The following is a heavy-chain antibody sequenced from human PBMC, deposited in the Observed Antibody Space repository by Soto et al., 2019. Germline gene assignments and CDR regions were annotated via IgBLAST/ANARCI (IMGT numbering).Heavy chain of an antibody. CDR1: GFTFSSYA. CDR2: ISGSGGST. D-gene: IGHD2-2*01. Sequence: GGSLRLSCAASGFTFSSYAMSWVRQAPGKGLEWVSAISGSGGSTYYADSVKGRFTISRDNSKNTLYLQMNSLRAEDTAVYYCAKDRFLYCSSTSCYRDYYYYGMDVWGQGTTVTVSS. CDR3: AKDRFLYCSSTSCYRDYYYYGMDV. V-gene: IGHV3-23*01. J-gene: IGHJ6*02.